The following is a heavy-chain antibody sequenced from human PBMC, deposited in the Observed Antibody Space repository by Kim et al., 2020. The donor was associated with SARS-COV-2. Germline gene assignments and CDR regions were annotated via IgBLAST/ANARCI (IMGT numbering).Heavy chain of an antibody. Sequence: RFTISRDNSKNTLYLQMNSLRAEDTAVYYCAKDLGIVVVPAAQTPDAFDIWGQGTMVTVSS. J-gene: IGHJ3*02. V-gene: IGHV3-30*02. D-gene: IGHD2-2*01. CDR3: AKDLGIVVVPAAQTPDAFDI.